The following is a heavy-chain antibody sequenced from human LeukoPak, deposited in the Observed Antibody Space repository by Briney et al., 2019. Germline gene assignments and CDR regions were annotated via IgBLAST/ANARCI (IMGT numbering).Heavy chain of an antibody. D-gene: IGHD6-13*01. Sequence: SETLSLTCTVSGYSISSGYYWGWIRQPPGKGLEWIGSIYYSGSTYYNPSLKSRVTISVDTSKNQFSLKLSSVTAADTAVYYCARLNLYSSSLRDDAFDIWGQGTMVTVSS. CDR3: ARLNLYSSSLRDDAFDI. CDR2: IYYSGST. J-gene: IGHJ3*02. CDR1: GYSISSGYY. V-gene: IGHV4-38-2*02.